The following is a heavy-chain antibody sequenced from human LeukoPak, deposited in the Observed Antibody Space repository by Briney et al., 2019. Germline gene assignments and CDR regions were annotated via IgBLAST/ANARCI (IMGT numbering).Heavy chain of an antibody. J-gene: IGHJ3*02. CDR1: GYTFTSYD. CDR3: AGERMAFDI. Sequence: ASVKVSCKASGYTFTSYDFNWVRQAPGQGLEWMGIINPSGGSTSYAQKFQGRVTMTRDTSTSTVYMELSSLRSEDTAVYYCAGERMAFDIWGQGTMVTVSS. CDR2: INPSGGST. V-gene: IGHV1-46*01.